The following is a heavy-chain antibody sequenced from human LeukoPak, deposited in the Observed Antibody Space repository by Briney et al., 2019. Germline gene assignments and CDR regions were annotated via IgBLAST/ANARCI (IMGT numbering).Heavy chain of an antibody. Sequence: PGGSLRLSCAASGFTFSSYWMTWIRQAPGKGLEWVANIKQGGSEKYYVDSVKGRFTVSRDNAKDSLYLQMNSLRAEDTAVYYCAREGRESQGFDYWGQGTLVTVCS. CDR1: GFTFSSYW. D-gene: IGHD3-10*01. J-gene: IGHJ4*02. V-gene: IGHV3-7*05. CDR2: IKQGGSEK. CDR3: AREGRESQGFDY.